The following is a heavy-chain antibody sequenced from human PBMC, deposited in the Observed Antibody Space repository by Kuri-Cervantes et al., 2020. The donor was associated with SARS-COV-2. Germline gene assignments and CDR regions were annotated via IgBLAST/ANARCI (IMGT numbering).Heavy chain of an antibody. J-gene: IGHJ4*02. CDR1: GFTFSSYA. CDR2: ISYDGSNK. Sequence: LSLTCAASGFTFSSYAMHWVRQAPGKGLEWVAVISYDGSNKYYADSVKGRFTISRDNSKNTLYLQMNSLRAEDTAVYYCARGNNWNVYDPTYFDYWGQGTLVTVSS. CDR3: ARGNNWNVYDPTYFDY. V-gene: IGHV3-30-3*01. D-gene: IGHD1-20*01.